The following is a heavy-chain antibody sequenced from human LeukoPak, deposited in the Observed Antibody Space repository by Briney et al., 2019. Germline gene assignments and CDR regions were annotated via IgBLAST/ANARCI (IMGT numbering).Heavy chain of an antibody. V-gene: IGHV3-23*01. CDR3: TPHSTSSNWFDP. CDR2: ISGSGDNT. D-gene: IGHD6-6*01. Sequence: GGSLRLSCAASGFTFSSYAMSWVRQAPGKGLEWVSGISGSGDNTYYADSVKGRFTISRDNSKNTLYLQMNSLRAEDTATYYCTPHSTSSNWFDPWGQGTLVTVSS. CDR1: GFTFSSYA. J-gene: IGHJ5*02.